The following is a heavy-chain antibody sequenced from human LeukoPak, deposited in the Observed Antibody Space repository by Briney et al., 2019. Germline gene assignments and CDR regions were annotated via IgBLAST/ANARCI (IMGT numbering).Heavy chain of an antibody. CDR2: IGTAGDT. CDR1: GFTFSSYD. J-gene: IGHJ4*02. D-gene: IGHD3-10*01. V-gene: IGHV3-13*04. Sequence: GGSLRLSCAASGFTFSSYDMHWVRQSTGKGLEWVSLIGTAGDTYYADSMKGRFTISRENAKNSLYLQMNSPRAGDTAVYYCARGYYGSADYWGQGTLVTVSS. CDR3: ARGYYGSADY.